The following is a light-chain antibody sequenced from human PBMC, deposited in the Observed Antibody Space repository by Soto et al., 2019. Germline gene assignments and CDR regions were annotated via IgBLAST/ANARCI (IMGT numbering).Light chain of an antibody. CDR1: QSLLHSDGETY. CDR3: MQATQFPLT. J-gene: IGKJ3*01. CDR2: KIS. V-gene: IGKV2-24*01. Sequence: DIVLTQTPLSSPVTLGQPASISCKSSQSLLHSDGETYLSWLQQRPGQPPRLLIYKISNPLSGVPDRFRGSGAGTDFTLNISRVEAEDVGVYYCMQATQFPLTFGPGTKVDIK.